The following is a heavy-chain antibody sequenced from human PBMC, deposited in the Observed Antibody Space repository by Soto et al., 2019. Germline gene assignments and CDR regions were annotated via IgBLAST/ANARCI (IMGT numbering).Heavy chain of an antibody. D-gene: IGHD6-6*01. CDR3: AIAARLGHYYYGMDV. Sequence: QVQLVQAWAEVKKPGSSVKVSCKASGGPFSSYSLSWVRPAPGQGLEGMGGISPIFGTANFAQKFQGRVTITADKSTSTAYMELSSLRSEDTAVYYCAIAARLGHYYYGMDVWGQGTTVTVSS. CDR2: ISPIFGTA. V-gene: IGHV1-69*06. J-gene: IGHJ6*02. CDR1: GGPFSSYS.